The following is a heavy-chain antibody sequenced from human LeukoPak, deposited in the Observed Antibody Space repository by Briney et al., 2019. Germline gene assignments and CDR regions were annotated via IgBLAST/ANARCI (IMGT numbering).Heavy chain of an antibody. CDR1: GGSFSGYY. Sequence: SETLSLTCAVYGGSFSGYYWSWIRQPPGKELEWIGEINHSGSTNYNPSLKSRVTISVDTSKNQFSLKLSSVTAADTAVYYCARKGIYRGSLDYWGQGTLVTVSS. CDR3: ARKGIYRGSLDY. V-gene: IGHV4-34*01. J-gene: IGHJ4*02. CDR2: INHSGST. D-gene: IGHD3-16*02.